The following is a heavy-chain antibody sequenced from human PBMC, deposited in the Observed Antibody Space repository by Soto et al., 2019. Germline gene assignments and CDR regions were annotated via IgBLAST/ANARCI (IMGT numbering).Heavy chain of an antibody. Sequence: GESLKISCKASGYIFIDYWIGWVRQMPGKGLVWMEIISPRDSVTRYSPSFQGQVTISADRSTGTAFLQWRSLKAADTALYYCARPPLPGYSIHFNSWGQGTLVTVSS. J-gene: IGHJ4*02. D-gene: IGHD2-15*01. CDR3: ARPPLPGYSIHFNS. CDR1: GYIFIDYW. CDR2: ISPRDSVT. V-gene: IGHV5-51*01.